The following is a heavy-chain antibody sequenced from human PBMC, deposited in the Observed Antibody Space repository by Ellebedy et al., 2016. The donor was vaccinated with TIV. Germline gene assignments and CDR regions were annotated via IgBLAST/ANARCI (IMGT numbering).Heavy chain of an antibody. D-gene: IGHD2-15*01. CDR2: IWSDGSNQ. J-gene: IGHJ6*02. V-gene: IGHV3-33*01. Sequence: GESLKISXAASGFTFSTYAMYWVRQAPGKGLEWVATIWSDGSNQYYADSVKGRFIISRDNSKNTLYVQMSSLRAEDTAVYYCARGGYCSGASCSHYDGMDVWGQGTTVTVSS. CDR1: GFTFSTYA. CDR3: ARGGYCSGASCSHYDGMDV.